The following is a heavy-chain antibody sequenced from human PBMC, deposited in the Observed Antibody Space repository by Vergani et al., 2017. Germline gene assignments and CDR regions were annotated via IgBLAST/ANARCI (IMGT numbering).Heavy chain of an antibody. CDR3: ARDSYRTYCSSTSCYGGDAFDI. CDR2: IYYSGST. CDR1: GGSISSGGYY. J-gene: IGHJ3*02. Sequence: QVQLQESGPGLVKPSQTLSLTCTVSGGSISSGGYYWSWIRQHPGKGLEWIGYIYYSGSTYYNPSLKSRVTISVDTSKNQFSLKLSSVTAADTAVYYCARDSYRTYCSSTSCYGGDAFDIWGQGTMVTVSS. V-gene: IGHV4-31*03. D-gene: IGHD2-2*01.